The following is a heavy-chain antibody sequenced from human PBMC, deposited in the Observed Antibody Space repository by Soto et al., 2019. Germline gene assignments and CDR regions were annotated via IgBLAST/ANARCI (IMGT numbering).Heavy chain of an antibody. CDR1: GGSFSGYY. CDR2: INHSGST. D-gene: IGHD6-19*01. Sequence: SETLSLTCAVYGGSFSGYYWSWIRQPPGKGLEWIGEINHSGSTNYNPSLKSRVTISVDTSKNQFSLKLSSVTAADTAVYYCGRSSGCSRQRGCRDNWFDSWGQGTLVTVSS. CDR3: GRSSGCSRQRGCRDNWFDS. V-gene: IGHV4-34*01. J-gene: IGHJ5*01.